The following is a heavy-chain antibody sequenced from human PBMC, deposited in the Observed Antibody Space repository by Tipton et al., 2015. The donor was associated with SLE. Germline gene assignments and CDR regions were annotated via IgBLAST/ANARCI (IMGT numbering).Heavy chain of an antibody. CDR3: ARLEDPFGIFGVPKGWFDP. CDR1: GGSISTYF. D-gene: IGHD3-3*01. J-gene: IGHJ5*02. CDR2: IYYSGST. V-gene: IGHV4-59*01. Sequence: LRLSCTVSGGSISTYFWSWIRQPPGKGLEWIGYIYYSGSTNYNPSLKSRVTMSVDTSKKQFSLRLTSVTAADTAVYYCARLEDPFGIFGVPKGWFDPWGQGTLVTVSS.